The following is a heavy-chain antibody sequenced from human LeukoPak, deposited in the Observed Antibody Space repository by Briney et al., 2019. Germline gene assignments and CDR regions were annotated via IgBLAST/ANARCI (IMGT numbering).Heavy chain of an antibody. V-gene: IGHV3-7*01. CDR2: IKNDGAVK. Sequence: GGSLRLSCAASGLTFSYYWMTWVRQAPGKGLEWVANIKNDGAVKNYVDSVKGRFTISRDNAKNSLYLQMNSLRAEDTAVYYCAKDSYSKGDFWGQGVLVTVSS. D-gene: IGHD6-13*01. CDR3: AKDSYSKGDF. J-gene: IGHJ4*02. CDR1: GLTFSYYW.